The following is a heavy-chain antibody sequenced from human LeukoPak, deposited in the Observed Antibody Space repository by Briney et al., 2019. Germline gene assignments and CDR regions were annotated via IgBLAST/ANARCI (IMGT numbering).Heavy chain of an antibody. CDR1: GYTLTELS. D-gene: IGHD3-22*01. Sequence: ASVKVSCKVSGYTLTELSMHWVRQAPGKGLEWMGGFDPEDGETIYAQKFQGRVTMAEDTSTDTAYMELSSLRSEDTAVYYCATPTMIGYYFDYWGQGTLVTVSS. J-gene: IGHJ4*02. CDR2: FDPEDGET. CDR3: ATPTMIGYYFDY. V-gene: IGHV1-24*01.